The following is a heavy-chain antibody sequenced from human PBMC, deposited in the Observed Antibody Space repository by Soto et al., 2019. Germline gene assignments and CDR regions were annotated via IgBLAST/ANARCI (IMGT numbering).Heavy chain of an antibody. D-gene: IGHD5-18*01. Sequence: SETLSLTCNVSGGSIRSYYWSWIRQPPGKGLEWIGYIYYSGNTNYNPSLKSRVIISVDTSKNLFSLKLTSVTAADTAVYYCARIPVDTSMIYWLDPWGQGTLVTVSS. CDR2: IYYSGNT. J-gene: IGHJ5*02. CDR1: GGSIRSYY. V-gene: IGHV4-59*01. CDR3: ARIPVDTSMIYWLDP.